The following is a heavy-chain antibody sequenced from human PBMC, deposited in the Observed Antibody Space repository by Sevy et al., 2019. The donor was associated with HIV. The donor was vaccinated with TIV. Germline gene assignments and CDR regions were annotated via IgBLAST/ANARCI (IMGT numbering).Heavy chain of an antibody. Sequence: GGSLRLSCAASGFTFSSYAMHWVRQAPGKGLEWVAVISYDGSNKYYADSVKGRFTISRDNSKNTLYLQMNSLRAEDTAVYYCARDYGSGRSSRTFRFDYWGQGTLVTVSS. CDR1: GFTFSSYA. CDR3: ARDYGSGRSSRTFRFDY. CDR2: ISYDGSNK. J-gene: IGHJ4*02. V-gene: IGHV3-30-3*01. D-gene: IGHD3-10*01.